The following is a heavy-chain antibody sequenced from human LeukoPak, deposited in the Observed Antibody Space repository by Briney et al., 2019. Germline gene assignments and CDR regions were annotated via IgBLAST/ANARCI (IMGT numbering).Heavy chain of an antibody. J-gene: IGHJ6*03. CDR3: ARDTQAPYYYYMDV. Sequence: ASVKVSCKASGYTFTSYGISWVRQAPGQGLEWMGWISAYNGNTNYAQKLQGRVTMTTDTSTSTAYMELSSLRSEDTAVHYCARDTQAPYYYYMDVWGKGTTVTVSS. V-gene: IGHV1-18*01. CDR1: GYTFTSYG. CDR2: ISAYNGNT.